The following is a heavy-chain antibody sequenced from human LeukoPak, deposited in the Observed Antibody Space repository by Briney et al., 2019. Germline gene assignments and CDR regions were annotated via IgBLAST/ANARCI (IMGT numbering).Heavy chain of an antibody. CDR1: GGSFSGYC. D-gene: IGHD2-15*01. V-gene: IGHV4-34*01. CDR2: INHSGST. J-gene: IGHJ4*02. Sequence: SETLSLTCAVYGGSFSGYCWSWIRQPPGKGLEWIGEINHSGSTNYNPSLKSRVTISVDTSKNQFSLKLSSVTAADTAVYYCATQTPYYYFDYWGQGTLVTVSS. CDR3: ATQTPYYYFDY.